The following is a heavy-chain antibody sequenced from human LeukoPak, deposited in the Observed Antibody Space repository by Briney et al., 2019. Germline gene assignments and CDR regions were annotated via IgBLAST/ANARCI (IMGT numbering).Heavy chain of an antibody. D-gene: IGHD7-27*01. CDR1: GASFTDYY. Sequence: PSETLSLTCTVSGASFTDYYWSWIRQSPGKGLEWISYIHHSGNSDYNPSLRSRVTTPLDTSKNQFSLNLISVTAADTAVYYCTRGHWGLQSWSQGTLVTVSS. J-gene: IGHJ5*02. V-gene: IGHV4-59*01. CDR3: TRGHWGLQS. CDR2: IHHSGNS.